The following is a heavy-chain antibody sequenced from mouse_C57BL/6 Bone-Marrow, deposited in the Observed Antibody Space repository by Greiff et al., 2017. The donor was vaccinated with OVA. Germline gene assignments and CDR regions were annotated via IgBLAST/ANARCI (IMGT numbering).Heavy chain of an antibody. CDR3: ARLYYYGSRDRSYAMDY. V-gene: IGHV5-17*01. CDR2: ISSGSSTI. Sequence: EVMLVESGGGLVKPGGSLKLSCAASGFTFSDYGMHWVRQAPEKGLEWVAYISSGSSTIYYADTVKGRFTITRDNAKNTLFLQMTRLRAEDTAMYYCARLYYYGSRDRSYAMDYWGQGTSVTVSS. CDR1: GFTFSDYG. J-gene: IGHJ4*01. D-gene: IGHD1-1*01.